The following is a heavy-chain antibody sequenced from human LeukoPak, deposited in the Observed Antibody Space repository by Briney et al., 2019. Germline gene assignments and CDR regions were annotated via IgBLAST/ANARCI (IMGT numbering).Heavy chain of an antibody. J-gene: IGHJ5*02. Sequence: PGGSLRLSCAASGFTFSSYAMSWVRQAPGKGLEWVSAISGSGGSTYYADSVKGRFTISRDNSKNTLYLQMNSLRAEDTAVYYCAKDQPQYYDFWSGINGDWFDHWGQGTLVTVSS. D-gene: IGHD3-3*01. CDR2: ISGSGGST. CDR3: AKDQPQYYDFWSGINGDWFDH. V-gene: IGHV3-23*01. CDR1: GFTFSSYA.